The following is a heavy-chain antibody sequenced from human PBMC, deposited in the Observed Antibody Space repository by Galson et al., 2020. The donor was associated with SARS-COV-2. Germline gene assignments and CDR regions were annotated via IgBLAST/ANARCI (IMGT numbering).Heavy chain of an antibody. CDR2: IWYDGSNK. Sequence: GGSLRLSCAASGFTFSSYGMHWVRQAPGKGLEWVAVIWYDGSNKYYADSVKGRFTISRDNSKNTLYLQMNSLRAEDTAVYYCAKDGTDYGDYAVWYFDRWGRGTLVTVSS. V-gene: IGHV3-33*06. J-gene: IGHJ2*01. D-gene: IGHD4-17*01. CDR3: AKDGTDYGDYAVWYFDR. CDR1: GFTFSSYG.